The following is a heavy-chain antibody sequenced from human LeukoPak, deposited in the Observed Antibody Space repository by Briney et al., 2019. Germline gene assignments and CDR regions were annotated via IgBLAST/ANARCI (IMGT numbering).Heavy chain of an antibody. Sequence: PGGSLRLSCAASGFTFSSYAMSWVRQAPGKGLEWVSAISGSGGSTYYADSVKGRFTISRDNSKNTLYLQMNSLRAEDTAVYYCAKDQGYGSGSQAFDYWGQGTLVTVSS. J-gene: IGHJ4*02. CDR1: GFTFSSYA. V-gene: IGHV3-23*01. D-gene: IGHD3-10*01. CDR2: ISGSGGST. CDR3: AKDQGYGSGSQAFDY.